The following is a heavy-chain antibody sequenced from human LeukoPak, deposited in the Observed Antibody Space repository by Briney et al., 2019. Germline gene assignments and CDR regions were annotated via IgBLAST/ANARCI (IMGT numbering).Heavy chain of an antibody. Sequence: ASVKVSCKASGYTFTSYYMHWVRQAPGQGLEWMGIINPSGGSTSYAQKFQGRVTMSRDTSTSTDYMELSSLRSEDTAVYYCARVTYYYDSSGKTTYYYYMDVWGKGTTVTVSS. CDR2: INPSGGST. CDR3: ARVTYYYDSSGKTTYYYYMDV. J-gene: IGHJ6*03. CDR1: GYTFTSYY. V-gene: IGHV1-46*01. D-gene: IGHD3-22*01.